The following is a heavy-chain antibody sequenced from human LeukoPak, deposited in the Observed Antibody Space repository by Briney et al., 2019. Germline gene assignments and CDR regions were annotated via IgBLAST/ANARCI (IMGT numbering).Heavy chain of an antibody. CDR3: ARPSNRGFGEFIYYYYYMDV. CDR1: GYTFTSYY. CDR2: INPSGGST. J-gene: IGHJ6*03. D-gene: IGHD3-10*01. Sequence: ASVKVSCKASGYTFTSYYMHWVRQAPGQGLEWMGIINPSGGSTSYAQKFQGRVTMTRDMSTSTVYMELSSLRSEDTAVYYCARPSNRGFGEFIYYYYYMDVWGKGTTVTVSS. V-gene: IGHV1-46*01.